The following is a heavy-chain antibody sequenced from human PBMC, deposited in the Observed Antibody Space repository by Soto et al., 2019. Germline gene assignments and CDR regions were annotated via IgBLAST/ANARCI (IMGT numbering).Heavy chain of an antibody. J-gene: IGHJ6*02. V-gene: IGHV4-31*03. CDR2: IYYKGDT. CDR1: GASINRDPYY. CDR3: ARAPGGTVLKGSGMDV. Sequence: QVQVQESGPGLVRPSQTLSLTCTVSGASINRDPYYWSWIRQHPVKGREWIGYIYYKGDTDYNPSLKIRVTIPPGTYNAQVPREPGPVTTAATAVYYCARAPGGTVLKGSGMDVWGQGTTVIVS. D-gene: IGHD2-8*02.